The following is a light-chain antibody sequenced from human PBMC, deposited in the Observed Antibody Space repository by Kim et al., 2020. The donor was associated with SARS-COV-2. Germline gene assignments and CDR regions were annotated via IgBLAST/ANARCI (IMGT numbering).Light chain of an antibody. V-gene: IGKV1-6*01. Sequence: AIRVTQSPSSLSASVGDSVTITCRASQDIGSELGWYLQKPGKAPQLLIRGASNVHSGGPSRFSGSGFCTEFTLTISSLQPEDFATYFCLQDWSYPLTFGQGARLEIK. CDR3: LQDWSYPLT. J-gene: IGKJ5*01. CDR2: GAS. CDR1: QDIGSE.